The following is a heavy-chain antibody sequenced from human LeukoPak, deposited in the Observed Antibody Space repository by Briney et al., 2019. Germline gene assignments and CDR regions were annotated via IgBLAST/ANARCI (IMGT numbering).Heavy chain of an antibody. CDR1: GGSISSYY. D-gene: IGHD2-15*01. CDR3: VRGYSFGPYGMDV. CDR2: ISDSGGST. J-gene: IGHJ6*02. Sequence: ETLSLTCTVSGGSISSYYWSWIRQAPGKGLEYVSAISDSGGSTYYADSVKGRFTISRDNSKNTLYLQMSSLRAEDTAVYFCVRGYSFGPYGMDVWGQGTTVTVSS. V-gene: IGHV3-64D*09.